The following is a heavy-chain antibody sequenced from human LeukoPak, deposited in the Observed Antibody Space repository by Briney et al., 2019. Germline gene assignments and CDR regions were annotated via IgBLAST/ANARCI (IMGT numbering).Heavy chain of an antibody. J-gene: IGHJ5*02. CDR1: GYTFTGYY. V-gene: IGHV1-2*02. CDR2: INPNSGGT. CDR3: ASATRFGEAWFDP. D-gene: IGHD3-10*01. Sequence: ASVTVSCKASGYTFTGYYMHWVRQAPGQGLEWMGWINPNSGGTNYAQKFQGRVTMTRDTSISTAYMELSRLRSDDTAVYYCASATRFGEAWFDPWGQGTLVTVSS.